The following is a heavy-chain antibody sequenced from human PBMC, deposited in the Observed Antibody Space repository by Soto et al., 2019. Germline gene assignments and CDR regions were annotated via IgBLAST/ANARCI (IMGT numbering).Heavy chain of an antibody. CDR2: ISGSGGST. CDR3: ANSERPSGILEWLSPHYYYGMDV. V-gene: IGHV3-23*01. J-gene: IGHJ6*02. CDR1: GFTFSSYA. Sequence: GGSLRLSCAASGFTFSSYAMSWVRQAPGKGLEWVSAISGSGGSTYYADSVKGRFTISRDNSKNTLYLQMNSLRAEDTAVYYCANSERPSGILEWLSPHYYYGMDVWGQGTTVTVSS. D-gene: IGHD3-3*01.